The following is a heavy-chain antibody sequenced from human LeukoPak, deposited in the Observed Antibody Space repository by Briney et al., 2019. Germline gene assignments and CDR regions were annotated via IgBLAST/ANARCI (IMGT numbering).Heavy chain of an antibody. CDR2: ISNNGGST. V-gene: IGHV3-64*01. D-gene: IGHD1-26*01. Sequence: GGSLRLSCAASGFTFSSYAMHWVRRAPGKGLEYVSGISNNGGSTNYANSVKGRFTISRDNSKNTVYLQMGSLRVEDMAVYYCARDLRGSNAYWGQGTLVTVSS. CDR3: ARDLRGSNAY. CDR1: GFTFSSYA. J-gene: IGHJ4*02.